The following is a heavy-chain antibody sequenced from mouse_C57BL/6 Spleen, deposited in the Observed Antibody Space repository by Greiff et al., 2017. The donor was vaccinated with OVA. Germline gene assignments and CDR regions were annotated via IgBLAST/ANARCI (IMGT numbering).Heavy chain of an antibody. D-gene: IGHD1-1*01. CDR1: GYTFTSYW. CDR3: ARDYGSSYGCFDV. Sequence: QVQLQQPGAELVRPGSSVKLSCKASGYTFTSYWMDWVKQRPGQGLEWIGNIYPSDSETHYNQKFKDKATLTVDKSSSTAYMQLSSLTSEDSAVYYCARDYGSSYGCFDVWGTGTTVTVSS. V-gene: IGHV1-61*01. CDR2: IYPSDSET. J-gene: IGHJ1*03.